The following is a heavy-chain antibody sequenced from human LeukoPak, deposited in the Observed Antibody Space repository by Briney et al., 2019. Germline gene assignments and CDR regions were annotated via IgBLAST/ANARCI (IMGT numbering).Heavy chain of an antibody. CDR3: ARCDYGIFAFDI. Sequence: PGGSLRLSCEASGFTFSTYAMSWVRQAPGKGLEWVSGISGSGSMTYYADPVKGRFTISRDNSKNSLYLQMNSLRAEDTAVYYCARCDYGIFAFDIWGQGTMVTVSS. J-gene: IGHJ3*02. D-gene: IGHD4-17*01. CDR1: GFTFSTYA. V-gene: IGHV3-23*01. CDR2: ISGSGSMT.